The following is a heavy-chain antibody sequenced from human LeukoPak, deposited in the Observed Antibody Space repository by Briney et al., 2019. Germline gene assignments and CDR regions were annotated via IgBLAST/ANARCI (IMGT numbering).Heavy chain of an antibody. J-gene: IGHJ6*03. CDR1: GFTFSSYS. CDR3: ARIGDTAMFMDV. Sequence: GGSLRLSSAASGFTFSSYSMNWVRQAPGKGLEWVSSISSSSSYIYYADSVKGRFTISRDNAKNSLYLQMNSLRAEDTAVYYCARIGDTAMFMDVWGKGTTVTVSS. CDR2: ISSSSSYI. D-gene: IGHD5-18*01. V-gene: IGHV3-21*01.